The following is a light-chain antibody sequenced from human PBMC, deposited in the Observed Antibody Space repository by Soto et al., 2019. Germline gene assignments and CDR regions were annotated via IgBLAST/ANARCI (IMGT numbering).Light chain of an antibody. Sequence: EIVLTQSPGTLSLSPGERATLSCRASQSVSSSYLAWYQQKPGQAPRLLIYGASSRATGIPDRFSGSGSGTDFTLTISRLEPEDFAVYYCQHYDSSREFTFGPGTKVDIK. CDR2: GAS. J-gene: IGKJ3*01. CDR1: QSVSSSY. V-gene: IGKV3-20*01. CDR3: QHYDSSREFT.